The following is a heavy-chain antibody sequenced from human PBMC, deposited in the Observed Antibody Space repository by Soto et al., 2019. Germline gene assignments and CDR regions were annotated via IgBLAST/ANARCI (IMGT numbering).Heavy chain of an antibody. V-gene: IGHV3-15*01. CDR1: GFPFSNAR. CDR3: TTDTIAAAGG. J-gene: IGHJ4*02. Sequence: GSLRLSCAASGFPFSNARMSWVRQAPGKGLEWVGRIKSKTDGGTTDYAAPVKGRFTISRDDSKNTLYLQMNSLKTEDTAVYYCTTDTIAAAGGWGQGTLVTVSS. CDR2: IKSKTDGGTT. D-gene: IGHD6-13*01.